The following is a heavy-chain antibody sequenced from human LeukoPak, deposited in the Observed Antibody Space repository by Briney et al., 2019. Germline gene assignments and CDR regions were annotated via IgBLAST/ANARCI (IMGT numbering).Heavy chain of an antibody. CDR2: IDPNSGGT. J-gene: IGHJ4*02. Sequence: ASVKVSCKASGYTFTGYYMHWMRQAPGQGLEWMGWIDPNSGGTNYAQKFQGRVTMTRDTSISTAYMELSRLRSDDTAVYYRARVFNSGNHVDYWGQGTLVTVSS. CDR3: ARVFNSGNHVDY. D-gene: IGHD6-19*01. CDR1: GYTFTGYY. V-gene: IGHV1-2*02.